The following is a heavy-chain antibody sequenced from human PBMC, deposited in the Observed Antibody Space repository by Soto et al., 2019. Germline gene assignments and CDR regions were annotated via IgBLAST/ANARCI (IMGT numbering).Heavy chain of an antibody. CDR1: GGSISSYY. J-gene: IGHJ3*02. D-gene: IGHD4-17*01. CDR2: IYYSGST. CDR3: AIVMTTVTIDAFDI. V-gene: IGHV4-59*01. Sequence: SETLSLTCTVSGGSISSYYWSWIRQPPGKGLEWIGYIYYSGSTNYNPSLKSRVTISVDTSKNQFSLKLSSVTAADTAVYYCAIVMTTVTIDAFDIWGQGTMVTVSS.